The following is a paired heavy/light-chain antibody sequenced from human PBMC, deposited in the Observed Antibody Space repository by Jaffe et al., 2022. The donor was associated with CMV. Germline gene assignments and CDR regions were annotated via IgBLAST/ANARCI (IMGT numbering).Heavy chain of an antibody. Sequence: QMQLVESGGGVVQPGTSLRLSCSASGFTFSNSGMHWVRQAPGKGLEWVGIIWSDGSNKYYADSVKGRFTISRDNSKNTLYLQMNSLRAEDTGLYYCAKNNGGRYYRIEYWGQGTLLIVSS. CDR3: AKNNGGRYYRIEY. J-gene: IGHJ4*02. V-gene: IGHV3-33*06. D-gene: IGHD1-26*01. CDR2: IWSDGSNK. CDR1: GFTFSNSG.
Light chain of an antibody. CDR1: SSDVGDYNY. J-gene: IGLJ2*01. Sequence: QSALTQPPSASGSPGQSVTISCTGTSSDVGDYNYVSWYQHHPGKAPKLMIFEVNKRPSGVPDRFSGSKSGNTASLTVSGLRADDEADYYCSSYTGSSTLTFGGGTKLTVL. CDR2: EVN. CDR3: SSYTGSSTLT. V-gene: IGLV2-8*01.